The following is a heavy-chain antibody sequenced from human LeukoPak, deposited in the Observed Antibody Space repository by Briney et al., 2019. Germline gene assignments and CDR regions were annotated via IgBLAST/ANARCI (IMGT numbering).Heavy chain of an antibody. CDR3: AKGATKYSYGGTNY. D-gene: IGHD5-18*01. CDR2: ISGSGGST. Sequence: GGSLRLSCAASRFTFSSYAMSWVRQAPGKGLEWVSAISGSGGSTYYADSVKGRFTISRDNSKNTLYLQMNSLRAEDTAVYYCAKGATKYSYGGTNYWGQGTLVTVSS. J-gene: IGHJ4*02. CDR1: RFTFSSYA. V-gene: IGHV3-23*01.